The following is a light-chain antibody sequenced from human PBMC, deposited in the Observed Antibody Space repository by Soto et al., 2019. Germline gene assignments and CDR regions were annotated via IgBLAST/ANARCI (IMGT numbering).Light chain of an antibody. CDR2: DAS. J-gene: IGKJ1*01. CDR1: QSISSW. V-gene: IGKV1-5*01. Sequence: DIQMTQSPSTLSASVGDRVTITCRASQSISSWLAWYQKKPGKAPKLLIYDASSLESGVPSRFSGSGSGTECTLTIRSLQPDDFATYYCQQSNSYAPTFGQGTKVEIK. CDR3: QQSNSYAPT.